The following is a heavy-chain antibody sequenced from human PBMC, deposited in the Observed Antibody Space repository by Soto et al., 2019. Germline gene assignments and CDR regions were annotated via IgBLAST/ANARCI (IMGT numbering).Heavy chain of an antibody. CDR3: ARGGPYSSSSWRRPKYFDY. V-gene: IGHV4-34*01. J-gene: IGHJ4*02. CDR1: GGSFSGYY. D-gene: IGHD6-6*01. Sequence: QVQLQQWGAGLLKPSETLSLTCAVYGGSFSGYYWSWIRQPPGKGLEWIGEINHSGSTNYNPSLKSRANISVDTSKNQFSLKLTSVTAADTAVYYCARGGPYSSSSWRRPKYFDYWGQGTLVTVSS. CDR2: INHSGST.